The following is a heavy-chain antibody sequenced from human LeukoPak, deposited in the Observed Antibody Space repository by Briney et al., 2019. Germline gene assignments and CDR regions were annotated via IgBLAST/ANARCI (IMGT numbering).Heavy chain of an antibody. CDR2: IYPGDSDT. Sequence: GESLKISCKGSGYSFTSYWIGWVRQMPGKGLEWMGIIYPGDSDTRYSPSFQGQVTISADKSISTAYLQWSSLKASDTAMYYCARAPSTIIGDDYYYYMDVWGKGTTVTVSS. D-gene: IGHD5/OR15-5a*01. J-gene: IGHJ6*03. CDR1: GYSFTSYW. CDR3: ARAPSTIIGDDYYYYMDV. V-gene: IGHV5-51*01.